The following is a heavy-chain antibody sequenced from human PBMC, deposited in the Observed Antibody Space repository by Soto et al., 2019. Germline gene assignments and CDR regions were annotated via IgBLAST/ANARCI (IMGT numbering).Heavy chain of an antibody. D-gene: IGHD3-10*01. CDR2: ISSSGITI. CDR3: AREGVGRPNTWFGGFDY. J-gene: IGHJ4*01. CDR1: GFSFSDYY. V-gene: IGHV3-11*01. Sequence: GGSLRLSCAASGFSFSDYYMSWIRQAPGKGLEWISYISSSGITIYYADSVKGRFTISRDNAENSLYLQMDSLRAEDAAVYYCAREGVGRPNTWFGGFDYWGHGTLVTVSS.